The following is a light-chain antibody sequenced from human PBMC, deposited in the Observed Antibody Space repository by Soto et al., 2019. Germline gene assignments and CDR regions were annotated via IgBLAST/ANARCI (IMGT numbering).Light chain of an antibody. CDR2: EVS. CDR3: TSYTTTSTLGV. Sequence: QSALTQPASVSGSPGQSITLSCSGSSSDVGAYNYVSWYQQHPGKAPKLMIYEVSNRPSGVSNRFSGSKSGNTASLTISGLQADDEADYYCTSYTTTSTLGVFSGGTKLTVL. J-gene: IGLJ2*01. V-gene: IGLV2-14*01. CDR1: SSDVGAYNY.